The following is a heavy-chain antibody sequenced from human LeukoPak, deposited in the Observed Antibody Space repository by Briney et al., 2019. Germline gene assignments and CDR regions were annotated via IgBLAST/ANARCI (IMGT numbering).Heavy chain of an antibody. CDR3: ARESYYYDSSMDV. Sequence: PGGSLRLSCAASGFTFSSYGMHWVRQAPGKGLEWVAVIWYDGSNKYYADSVKGRFTISRDNSKNTLYLQMNSLRAEDTAVYYCARESYYYDSSMDVWGQGTTVTVSS. V-gene: IGHV3-33*01. D-gene: IGHD3-22*01. CDR2: IWYDGSNK. J-gene: IGHJ6*02. CDR1: GFTFSSYG.